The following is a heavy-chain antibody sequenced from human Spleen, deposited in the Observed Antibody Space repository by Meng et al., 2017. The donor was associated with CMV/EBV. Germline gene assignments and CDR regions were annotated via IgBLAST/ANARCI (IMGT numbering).Heavy chain of an antibody. CDR1: GYNFDIYG. Sequence: QIQLVQSGPELRRPGASVKVSCKASGYNFDIYGITWVRQAPGQGLEWVGWVSAENGDTDYGQKFQGRVTVTADTFTNTAYMEMSSLRSEDTAVYYCARAEVVSANHALEIWGQGTMVTVSS. CDR2: VSAENGDT. CDR3: ARAEVVSANHALEI. V-gene: IGHV1-18*01. D-gene: IGHD2-15*01. J-gene: IGHJ3*02.